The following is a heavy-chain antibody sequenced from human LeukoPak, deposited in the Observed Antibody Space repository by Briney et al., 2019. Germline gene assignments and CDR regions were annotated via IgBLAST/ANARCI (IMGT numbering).Heavy chain of an antibody. CDR2: MNSDGSRT. Sequence: GGSLRLSCAASGFTFSSYWMHWVRQAPGKGLVWVSRMNSDGSRTSYADSVKGRFTISRDNAKNTLNLQMNSLRGEDTAVYYCAGEVNGSFYFDYWGQGTLVTVSS. CDR3: AGEVNGSFYFDY. D-gene: IGHD1-26*01. CDR1: GFTFSSYW. J-gene: IGHJ4*02. V-gene: IGHV3-74*01.